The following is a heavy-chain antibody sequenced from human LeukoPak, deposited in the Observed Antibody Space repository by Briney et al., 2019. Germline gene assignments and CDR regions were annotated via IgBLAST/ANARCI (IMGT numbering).Heavy chain of an antibody. Sequence: GGSLRLSCTASGFTFSGHWIHWVRQAPGMGLVWVSRINERGTDSMYAESAKGRFTISRDNAKNTVYLQMNSLRAEDTAVYYCVRDETLWTLDWWGQGTLVSVSS. CDR2: INERGTDS. CDR1: GFTFSGHW. V-gene: IGHV3-74*03. CDR3: VRDETLWTLDW. D-gene: IGHD1-1*01. J-gene: IGHJ4*02.